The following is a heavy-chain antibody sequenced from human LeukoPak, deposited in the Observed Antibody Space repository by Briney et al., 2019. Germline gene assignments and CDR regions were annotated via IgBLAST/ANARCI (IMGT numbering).Heavy chain of an antibody. CDR1: GFTFSSYA. V-gene: IGHV3-23*01. J-gene: IGHJ4*02. Sequence: PGGSLRLSCAASGFTFSSYAMSWVRQAPGKGLEWVSDISGSGGTSYHADSGKGRFTISRDNSKNTLYLQMNSLRAEDTAVYYCAKLKGYSGSYFDYWGQGTLVTVSS. CDR2: ISGSGGTS. D-gene: IGHD1-26*01. CDR3: AKLKGYSGSYFDY.